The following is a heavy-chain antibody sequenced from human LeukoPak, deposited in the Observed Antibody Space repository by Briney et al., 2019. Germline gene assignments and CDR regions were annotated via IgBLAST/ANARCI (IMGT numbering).Heavy chain of an antibody. V-gene: IGHV4-59*01. CDR1: GGSISSYY. J-gene: IGHJ5*02. D-gene: IGHD4-17*01. Sequence: SETLSLTCTVSGGSISSYYWSWLRQPPGKGLEGMGYIYYSGSTNYNPSLTSRVTISVDTSKNQFSLKLSSVTAAATAVYYCASSGEGFFDPWGQGTLVTVSS. CDR3: ASSGEGFFDP. CDR2: IYYSGST.